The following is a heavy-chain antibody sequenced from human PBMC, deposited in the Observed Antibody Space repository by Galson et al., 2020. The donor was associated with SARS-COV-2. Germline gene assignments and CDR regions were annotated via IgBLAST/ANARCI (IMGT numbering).Heavy chain of an antibody. CDR2: IYDSGIT. J-gene: IGHJ4*02. V-gene: IGHV4-39*01. Sequence: SETLSLTCTVSAGSVSSSSYYWGWVRQPTGNGLEWIGIIYDSGITYYNPSLKSRVTISVDTSKNQFSLKMNSVTAEDTAVYYCARLTPTQWELPNYFDYWGQGTLVTVSS. CDR1: AGSVSSSSYY. D-gene: IGHD1-26*01. CDR3: ARLTPTQWELPNYFDY.